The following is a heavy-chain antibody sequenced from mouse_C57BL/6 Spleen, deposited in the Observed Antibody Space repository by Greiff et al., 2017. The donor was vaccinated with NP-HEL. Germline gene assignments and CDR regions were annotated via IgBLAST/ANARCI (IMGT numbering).Heavy chain of an antibody. CDR2: IRLKSDNYAT. D-gene: IGHD2-4*01. Sequence: EVQVVESGGGLVQPGGSMKLSCVASGFTFSNYWMNWVRQSPEKGLEWVAQIRLKSDNYATHYAESVKGRFTISRDDSKSSVYLQMNNLRAEDTGIYYCTGEGYDYLYFDYWGQGTTLTVSS. V-gene: IGHV6-3*01. J-gene: IGHJ2*01. CDR1: GFTFSNYW. CDR3: TGEGYDYLYFDY.